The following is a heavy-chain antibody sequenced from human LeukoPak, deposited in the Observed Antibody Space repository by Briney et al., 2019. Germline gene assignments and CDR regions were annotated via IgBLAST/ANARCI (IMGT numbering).Heavy chain of an antibody. J-gene: IGHJ4*02. D-gene: IGHD3-9*01. CDR3: ARGRLVGLLDY. V-gene: IGHV3-48*03. CDR2: ISSAGTTI. Sequence: PGGSLRLSCAASGFTFSSYEMNWVRQAPGKGLEWVSYISSAGTTIYYADSVKGRFTISRDNAKNSLYLQMNSLRAEDTAVYYCARGRLVGLLDYWGQGTLVTVSS. CDR1: GFTFSSYE.